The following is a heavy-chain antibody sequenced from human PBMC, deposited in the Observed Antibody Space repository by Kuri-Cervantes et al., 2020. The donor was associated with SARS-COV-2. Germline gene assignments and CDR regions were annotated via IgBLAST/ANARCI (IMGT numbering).Heavy chain of an antibody. CDR1: GFTVSSNY. Sequence: GESLKISCAASGFTVSSNYMSWVRQAPGKGLEWVSVIYSGGSTYYADSVKGRFTISRDNSKNTLYLQMNSLRAEDTAVYYCAREGIVGATTGFGYWGQGTLVTVSS. D-gene: IGHD1-26*01. J-gene: IGHJ4*02. V-gene: IGHV3-53*01. CDR2: IYSGGST. CDR3: AREGIVGATTGFGY.